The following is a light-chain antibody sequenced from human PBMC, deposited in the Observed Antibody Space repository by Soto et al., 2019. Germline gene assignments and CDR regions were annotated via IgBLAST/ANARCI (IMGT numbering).Light chain of an antibody. CDR2: GAS. CDR3: QQYNRGPVT. Sequence: EIMMTQAPATLSVSPGERATLSCRASQSISSNLAWYQQKPGQAPRLLIYGASTGATGVPARFSGSGSGTEFTLTISSLQSEDLAVYYCQQYNRGPVTFGQGTKVDIK. J-gene: IGKJ1*01. V-gene: IGKV3-15*01. CDR1: QSISSN.